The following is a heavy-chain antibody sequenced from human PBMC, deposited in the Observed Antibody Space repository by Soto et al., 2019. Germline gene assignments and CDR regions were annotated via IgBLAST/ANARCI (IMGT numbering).Heavy chain of an antibody. CDR1: GFTFSSYG. J-gene: IGHJ4*02. CDR3: AKEATPKVGHYFDY. Sequence: QVQLVESGGGVVQPGTSLRLSCAASGFTFSSYGMQWLRQAPGKGLEWVAVISYDGKVKYYADSVKGRFTISRDNSKNTLYLRMDSLRPEDTAVYYCAKEATPKVGHYFDYWGQGTLGTVSS. CDR2: ISYDGKVK. V-gene: IGHV3-30*18.